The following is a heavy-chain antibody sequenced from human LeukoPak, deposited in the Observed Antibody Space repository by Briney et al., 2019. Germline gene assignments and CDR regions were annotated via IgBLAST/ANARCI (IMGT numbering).Heavy chain of an antibody. Sequence: SETLSLTCTVSGGSISSSSYYWGWIRQPPGKGLEWIGSIYYSGSTYYNPSLKSRVTISVDTSKNQFSLKLSSVTAADTAVYYCARHIIPAMASNWFDPWGQGTLVTVSS. V-gene: IGHV4-39*01. CDR1: GGSISSSSYY. D-gene: IGHD5-18*01. CDR2: IYYSGST. J-gene: IGHJ5*02. CDR3: ARHIIPAMASNWFDP.